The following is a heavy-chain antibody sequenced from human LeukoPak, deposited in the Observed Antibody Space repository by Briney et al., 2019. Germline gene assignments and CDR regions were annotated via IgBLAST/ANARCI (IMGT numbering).Heavy chain of an antibody. V-gene: IGHV4-61*02. CDR1: GGPISNDNYF. CDR2: TYTSGIT. J-gene: IGHJ4*02. Sequence: SQTLSLTCTVSGGPISNDNYFWSWIRQPAGMGLEWIGRTYTSGITNYNPSLKSRVTISVDTSKNQFSLKLSSVTAADAAVYYCARVPRGYYWEDYWGRGTLVTVSS. CDR3: ARVPRGYYWEDY. D-gene: IGHD3-3*01.